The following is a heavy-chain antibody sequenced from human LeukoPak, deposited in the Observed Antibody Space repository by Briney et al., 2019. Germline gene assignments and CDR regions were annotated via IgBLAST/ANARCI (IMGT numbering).Heavy chain of an antibody. CDR2: ISYDGSNK. CDR1: GFTFSSYA. V-gene: IGHV3-30*04. J-gene: IGHJ4*02. CDR3: ARDVRYCSSTSCFNFDY. D-gene: IGHD2-2*01. Sequence: PGRSLRLPCAASGFTFSSYAMHWVRQAPGKGLEWVAVISYDGSNKYYADSVKGRFTISRDNSKNTLYLQMNSLRAEDTAVYYCARDVRYCSSTSCFNFDYWGQGTLVTVSS.